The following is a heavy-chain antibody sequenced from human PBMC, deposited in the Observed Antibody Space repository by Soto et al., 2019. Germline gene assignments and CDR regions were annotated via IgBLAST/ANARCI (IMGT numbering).Heavy chain of an antibody. V-gene: IGHV3-30-3*01. CDR2: ISYDRSNK. D-gene: IGHD2-15*01. CDR3: AREVLLALYY. J-gene: IGHJ4*02. Sequence: GGSLRLSCAASGFTFSSYAMHWVRQAPGKGLEWVAVISYDRSNKYYADSVKGRFTISRDNSDNTLYLQMNSLRAEDTAVYYCAREVLLALYYWGQGTLVTVSS. CDR1: GFTFSSYA.